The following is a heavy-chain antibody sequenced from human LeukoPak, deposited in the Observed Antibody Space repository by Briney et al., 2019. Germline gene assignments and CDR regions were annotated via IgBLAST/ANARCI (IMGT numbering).Heavy chain of an antibody. CDR3: ARSGYSYGADAFDI. Sequence: PSETLSLTCAVSGGSISSSNWWSWVRQPPGKGLEWIGEIYHSGSTNYNPSLKSRVTISVDKSKNQFSLKLSSVTAADTAVYYCARSGYSYGADAFDIWGQGTMVTVSS. J-gene: IGHJ3*02. CDR1: GGSISSSNW. V-gene: IGHV4-4*02. D-gene: IGHD5-18*01. CDR2: IYHSGST.